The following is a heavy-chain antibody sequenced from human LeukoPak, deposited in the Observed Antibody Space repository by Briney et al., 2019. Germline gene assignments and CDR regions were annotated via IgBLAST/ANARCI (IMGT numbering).Heavy chain of an antibody. V-gene: IGHV3-30*02. CDR2: IRYDGNNR. CDR1: GFIFSSYA. J-gene: IGHJ6*03. CDR3: AKDQVVPNYYYMDV. Sequence: GGSLRLSCAASGFIFSSYAMHWVRQAPGKGLEWVAFIRYDGNNRYYVDSVKGRFTISRDNSKNTLYLQMNSLRVEDTALYYCAKDQVVPNYYYMDVWGKGTTVTVSS. D-gene: IGHD2-15*01.